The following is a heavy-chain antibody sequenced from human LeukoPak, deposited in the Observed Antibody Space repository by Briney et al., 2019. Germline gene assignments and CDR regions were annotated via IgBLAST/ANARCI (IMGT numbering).Heavy chain of an antibody. CDR2: IISIFGTA. CDR1: GGTFSSYA. V-gene: IGHV1-69*05. D-gene: IGHD3-3*01. CDR3: ARQVWSGYYTFDY. J-gene: IGHJ4*02. Sequence: SVKVSCKASGGTFSSYAISWVRQAPGQGLEWMGRIISIFGTANYAQKFQGRVTITTDESTSTAYMELSSLRSEDTAVYYCARQVWSGYYTFDYWGQGTLVTVSS.